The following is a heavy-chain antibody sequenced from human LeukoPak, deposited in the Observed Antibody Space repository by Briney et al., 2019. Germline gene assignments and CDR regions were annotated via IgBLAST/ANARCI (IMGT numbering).Heavy chain of an antibody. Sequence: PSETLSLTCTVSAYSISSGYYWGWIRQPPGKGLEWIGSIYHSGSTYYNPSLKSRVTISVDTSKNQFSLKLSSVTAADTAVYYCARGILRGANGGYNWFDPWGQGTLVTVSS. V-gene: IGHV4-38-2*02. CDR1: AYSISSGYY. J-gene: IGHJ5*02. D-gene: IGHD1-26*01. CDR3: ARGILRGANGGYNWFDP. CDR2: IYHSGST.